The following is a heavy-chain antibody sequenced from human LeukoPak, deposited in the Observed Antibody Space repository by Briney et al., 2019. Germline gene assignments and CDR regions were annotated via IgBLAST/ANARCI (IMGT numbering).Heavy chain of an antibody. CDR3: AKDKAAAGLTFDY. CDR1: GFIFSHFG. CDR2: IWYDGSNI. J-gene: IGHJ4*02. Sequence: GTSLRLSCEASGFIFSHFGLHWVRQSSDRGLEWLASIWYDGSNIDYADSVRGRFTISRDNSKKTLYLQMNSLRAEDTAVYYCAKDKAAAGLTFDYWGQGTLVTVSS. V-gene: IGHV3-30*02. D-gene: IGHD6-13*01.